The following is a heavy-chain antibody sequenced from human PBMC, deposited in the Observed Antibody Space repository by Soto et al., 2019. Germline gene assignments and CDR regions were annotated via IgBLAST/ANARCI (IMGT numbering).Heavy chain of an antibody. CDR1: GYTFTSYY. D-gene: IGHD6-19*01. Sequence: QVQLVQSGAEVKKPGASVKVSCKASGYTFTSYYMHWVRQAPGQGLEWMGIINPSGGSTSYAQKFQGRVTMTRDTSTSTVYMELSSLRSEDTAVYYCARDASTPDPIAVALTYYFDYWGQGTLVTVSS. CDR3: ARDASTPDPIAVALTYYFDY. V-gene: IGHV1-46*01. CDR2: INPSGGST. J-gene: IGHJ4*02.